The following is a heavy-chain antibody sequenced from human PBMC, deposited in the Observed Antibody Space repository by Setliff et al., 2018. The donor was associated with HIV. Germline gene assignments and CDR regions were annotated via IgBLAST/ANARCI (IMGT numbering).Heavy chain of an antibody. CDR3: ARLGGICSGGSCTALAYTMDV. CDR2: IYPGDSDT. Sequence: GESXKISCKGSGYSFSSYWIGWVRQMPGKGLEWMGIIYPGDSDTRYSPSFQGQVTVSADKSISTAYLQCSSLKASDTAMYYCARLGGICSGGSCTALAYTMDVWGQGTTVTVSS. CDR1: GYSFSSYW. J-gene: IGHJ6*02. D-gene: IGHD2-15*01. V-gene: IGHV5-51*01.